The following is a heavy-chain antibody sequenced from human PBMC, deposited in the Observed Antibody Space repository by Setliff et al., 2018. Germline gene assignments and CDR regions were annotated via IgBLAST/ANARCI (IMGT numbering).Heavy chain of an antibody. CDR3: TPWGPYVGTSPYFFDY. J-gene: IGHJ4*02. Sequence: PGGSLRLSCATSGLNFNDAWMNWVRQAPGKGLEWVGRIESKPAGDSTVYAASVKGRFVISRDDSKDTVYLQMNSLESEDTGVYYCTPWGPYVGTSPYFFDYWGPGTLVTVSS. D-gene: IGHD3-10*02. V-gene: IGHV3-15*04. CDR1: GLNFNDAW. CDR2: IESKPAGDST.